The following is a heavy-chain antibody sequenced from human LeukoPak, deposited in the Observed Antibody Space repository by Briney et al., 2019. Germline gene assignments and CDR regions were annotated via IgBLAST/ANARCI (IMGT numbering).Heavy chain of an antibody. CDR2: IYPGDSDT. CDR3: ARVFCTSTSCYADFDY. CDR1: GYSFTSYW. Sequence: GESLEISCKGSGYSFTSYWIGWVRQMPGKGLEWMGIIYPGDSDTRYGPSFQGQVTISADKTTSTAYLQWSSLKASDTAIYYCARVFCTSTSCYADFDYWGQGTLVTVSS. V-gene: IGHV5-51*01. J-gene: IGHJ4*02. D-gene: IGHD2-2*01.